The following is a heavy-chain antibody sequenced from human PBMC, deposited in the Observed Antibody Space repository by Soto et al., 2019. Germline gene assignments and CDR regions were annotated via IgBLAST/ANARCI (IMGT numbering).Heavy chain of an antibody. CDR3: ARECSGGRCYCQLDY. J-gene: IGHJ4*02. Sequence: QVQLVESGGGLVKPGGSLRLSCEASGFTFSDYYMSWIRQAPGKGLEWISYISESSTYTNYADSVKGRFTISRDNAKNSLYLQMNSLRAEDTAVYYCARECSGGRCYCQLDYWGQGTLVTVSS. V-gene: IGHV3-11*05. CDR1: GFTFSDYY. D-gene: IGHD2-15*01. CDR2: ISESSTYT.